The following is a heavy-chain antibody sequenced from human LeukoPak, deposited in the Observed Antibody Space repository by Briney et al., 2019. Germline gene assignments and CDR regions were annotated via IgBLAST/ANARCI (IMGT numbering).Heavy chain of an antibody. Sequence: GSSVKVSCKASGGTFSSYAISWVRQAPGQGLEWMGRIIPILGIANYAQKFQGRVTITADKSTSTAYMELSSLRSEDTAVYYCARDLGSGATTYNWFDPWGQGTLVTVSS. J-gene: IGHJ5*02. CDR2: IIPILGIA. CDR1: GGTFSSYA. CDR3: ARDLGSGATTYNWFDP. D-gene: IGHD1-26*01. V-gene: IGHV1-69*04.